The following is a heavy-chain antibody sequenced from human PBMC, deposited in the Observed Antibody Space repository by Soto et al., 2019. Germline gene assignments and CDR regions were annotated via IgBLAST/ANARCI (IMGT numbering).Heavy chain of an antibody. V-gene: IGHV4-31*01. CDR2: IYYSGST. CDR1: GGSISSGGYY. J-gene: IGHJ5*02. Sequence: QVQLQESGPGLVKPSQTLSLTCTVSGGSISSGGYYWTWIRQHPGKGLEWIGYIYYSGSTYYTPSPKSPVTTPLDTSNTQFSLKLSSVTAADTALYYCARRVFPWGQGTMVTVSS. CDR3: ARRVFP.